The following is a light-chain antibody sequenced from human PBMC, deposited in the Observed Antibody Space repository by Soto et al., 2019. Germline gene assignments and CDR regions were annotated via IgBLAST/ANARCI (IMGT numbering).Light chain of an antibody. CDR2: EVS. J-gene: IGLJ2*01. CDR1: SSDVGGYNY. Sequence: QSVLTQPASVSGSPGQSITISCTGTSSDVGGYNYVSWYQQHPGIAPKLMIYEVSNRPSGVSNCFSGSKSGNTASLTISGLQAEDEADYYCASYTSSSTVVFGGGTKLTVL. CDR3: ASYTSSSTVV. V-gene: IGLV2-14*01.